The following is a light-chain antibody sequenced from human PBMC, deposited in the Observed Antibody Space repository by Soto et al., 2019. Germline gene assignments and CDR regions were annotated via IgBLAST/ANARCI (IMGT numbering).Light chain of an antibody. Sequence: IVLTQSPGTLSLSPGERATLSCRASQSVSSSYLAWYQQKPDQAPRLLIYGASSRTTGIPDRVSGSGSGTDFTLTISRVEPEDFAVYFCQQYGSSPTFGQGTKVEIK. J-gene: IGKJ1*01. V-gene: IGKV3-20*01. CDR2: GAS. CDR1: QSVSSSY. CDR3: QQYGSSPT.